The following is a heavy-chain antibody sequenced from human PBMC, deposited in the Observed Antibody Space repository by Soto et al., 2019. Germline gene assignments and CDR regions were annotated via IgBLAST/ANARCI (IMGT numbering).Heavy chain of an antibody. V-gene: IGHV4-4*07. Sequence: PSETLSLTCTVSGGSISSYYWSWIRQPAGKGLEWIGRIYTSGSTNYNPSLKSRVTMSVDTSKNQFSLKLSSVTAADTAVYYCAREGVGYCSGGSCYNWFDPWGQGTLVTVSS. J-gene: IGHJ5*02. CDR1: GGSISSYY. CDR3: AREGVGYCSGGSCYNWFDP. D-gene: IGHD2-15*01. CDR2: IYTSGST.